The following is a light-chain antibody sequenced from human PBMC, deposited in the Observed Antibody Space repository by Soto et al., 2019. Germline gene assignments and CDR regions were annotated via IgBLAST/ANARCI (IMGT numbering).Light chain of an antibody. Sequence: QSALTQPASVSGTPGQSITISCTGSNSDVGIYDFVSWYQHHPGRAPNLIVSEVSHRPSGVSNRFSGSKSGNTASLTISGLQSEDEADYYCTSYAGNNNYVFGTGTKFTFL. CDR2: EVS. V-gene: IGLV2-14*01. J-gene: IGLJ1*01. CDR1: NSDVGIYDF. CDR3: TSYAGNNNYV.